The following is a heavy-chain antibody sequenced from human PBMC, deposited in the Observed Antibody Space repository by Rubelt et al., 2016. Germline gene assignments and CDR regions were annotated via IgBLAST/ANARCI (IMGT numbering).Heavy chain of an antibody. D-gene: IGHD3-16*01. J-gene: IGHJ4*02. Sequence: QVQLVQSGAEVKKPGASVKVSCKASGYTFTNYDIIWVRQAPGQGVEWMGWGSAFNGNTNYAQKLQGRGTMTTDTYRSTAYMELRSLASDDTAVYYCARGLYVAYDYWGQGTMVTVSS. CDR1: GYTFTNYD. V-gene: IGHV1-18*01. CDR3: ARGLYVAYDY. CDR2: GSAFNGNT.